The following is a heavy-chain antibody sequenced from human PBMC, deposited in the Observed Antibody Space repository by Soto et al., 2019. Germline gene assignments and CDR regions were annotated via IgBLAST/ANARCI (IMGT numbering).Heavy chain of an antibody. J-gene: IGHJ4*01. CDR3: ARDRSGWYDF. Sequence: GASVKVSCKPSGYPFTSNRLSWVRRAPGQGLEWMGWISPHNGNAKYAQKFQDRVTMTADTAASTVYMELRSLRSDDSAVFYGARDRSGWYDFWG. V-gene: IGHV1-18*01. D-gene: IGHD6-19*01. CDR1: GYPFTSNR. CDR2: ISPHNGNA.